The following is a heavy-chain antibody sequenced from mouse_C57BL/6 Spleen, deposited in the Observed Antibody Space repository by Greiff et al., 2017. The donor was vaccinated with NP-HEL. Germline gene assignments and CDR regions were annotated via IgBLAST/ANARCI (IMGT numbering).Heavy chain of an antibody. J-gene: IGHJ1*03. CDR3: TRGGHSSGHWYFDV. Sequence: QVQLQQSGAELVRPGASVTLSCTASGYTFTDYEMHWVKQTPVHGLEWIGAIDPETGGTAYNQKFKGKAILTADKSSSTAYMELRSLTSEDSAVYYCTRGGHSSGHWYFDVWGTGTTVTVSS. V-gene: IGHV1-15*01. CDR1: GYTFTDYE. D-gene: IGHD3-1*01. CDR2: IDPETGGT.